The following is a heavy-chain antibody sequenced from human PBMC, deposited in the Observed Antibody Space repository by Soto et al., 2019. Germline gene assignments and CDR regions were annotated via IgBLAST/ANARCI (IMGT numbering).Heavy chain of an antibody. V-gene: IGHV3-66*01. CDR1: GFTVSSNY. Sequence: GGSLRLSCAASGFTVSSNYMSWVRQAPGKGLEWVSVIYSGGSTYYADSVKGRFTISRDNSKNTLYLQMNSLRAEDTAVYYCARGGGLELLPANYYYYYYMDVWGKGTTVTVSS. D-gene: IGHD1-7*01. CDR2: IYSGGST. J-gene: IGHJ6*03. CDR3: ARGGGLELLPANYYYYYYMDV.